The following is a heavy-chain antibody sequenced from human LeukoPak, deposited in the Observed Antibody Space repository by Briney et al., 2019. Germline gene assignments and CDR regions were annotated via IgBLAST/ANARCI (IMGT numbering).Heavy chain of an antibody. CDR3: VRLYYYDSSRPPL. J-gene: IGHJ4*02. D-gene: IGHD3-22*01. CDR1: GGFISNSNFY. V-gene: IGHV4-39*01. Sequence: SETLSLTCTVSGGFISNSNFYWGWGRQPPGRGGEWVGNIYYTGRTYKNPSRNSRVTISVETCKKKCSLRLSSVPAADPAVYYCVRLYYYDSSRPPLWGQGTLVVVSS. CDR2: IYYTGRT.